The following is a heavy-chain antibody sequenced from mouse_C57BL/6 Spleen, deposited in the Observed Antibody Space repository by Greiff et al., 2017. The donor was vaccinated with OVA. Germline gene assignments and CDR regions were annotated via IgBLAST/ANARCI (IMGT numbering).Heavy chain of an antibody. Sequence: VQLQQSGTVLARPGASVKMSCKTSGYTFTSYWMHWVKQRPGQGLEWIGAIYPGNSDTSYNQKFKGKAKLTAVTSASTAYMELSSLTNEDSAVYYCTRYPIYDGYYWYFDVWGTGTTVTVSS. CDR3: TRYPIYDGYYWYFDV. CDR1: GYTFTSYW. V-gene: IGHV1-5*01. CDR2: IYPGNSDT. J-gene: IGHJ1*03. D-gene: IGHD2-3*01.